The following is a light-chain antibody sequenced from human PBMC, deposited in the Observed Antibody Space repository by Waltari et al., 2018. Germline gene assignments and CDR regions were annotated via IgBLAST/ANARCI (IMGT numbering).Light chain of an antibody. CDR1: QGISSY. V-gene: IGKV1-9*01. CDR3: QQLNSYPRT. Sequence: DIQLTQSPSFLSASVGDRVTITCRASQGISSYLAWYQQKPGKAPKLLTFGASTLQSGVPSRFSGSGSGTEFTLTISSLQPEDFATYYCQQLNSYPRTFGQGTKLEIK. CDR2: GAS. J-gene: IGKJ2*01.